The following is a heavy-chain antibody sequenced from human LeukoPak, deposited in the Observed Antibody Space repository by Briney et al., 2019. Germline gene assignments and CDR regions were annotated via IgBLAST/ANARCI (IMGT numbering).Heavy chain of an antibody. CDR1: GLTFSGFE. D-gene: IGHD5-24*01. CDR2: ISADGTTK. J-gene: IGHJ4*02. CDR3: VRRFRD. Sequence: GGSLRLSCVGSGLTFSGFEMNWVRQAPGKGLEWVSYISADGTTKSYADSVKGRFTISRDYAKNSLYLQMNSLRGEDTAIYYCVRRFRDWGQGTLVPVSS. V-gene: IGHV3-48*03.